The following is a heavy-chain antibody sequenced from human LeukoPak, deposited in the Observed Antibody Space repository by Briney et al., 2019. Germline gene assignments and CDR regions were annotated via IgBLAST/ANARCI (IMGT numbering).Heavy chain of an antibody. CDR2: VYYSGST. D-gene: IGHD4-17*01. Sequence: SETLSLTCTVSGGSISSYYWSWMHQPPRKGLEWMGYVYYSGSTNYNPSLKSRVTISVDTSKNQFSLKLSSVTAADTAVYYCARGLYKGDYWYWFDPWGQGTLVTVSS. V-gene: IGHV4-59*01. J-gene: IGHJ5*02. CDR1: GGSISSYY. CDR3: ARGLYKGDYWYWFDP.